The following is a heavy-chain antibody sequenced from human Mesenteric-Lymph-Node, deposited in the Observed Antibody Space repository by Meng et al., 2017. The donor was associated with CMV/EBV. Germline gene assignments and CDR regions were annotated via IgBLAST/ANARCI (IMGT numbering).Heavy chain of an antibody. CDR3: ARGGGAGTTSCGY. CDR2: INPNSGGT. Sequence: GGSLRLSCKASGYTFTGYYMHWVRQAPGQGLEWMGWINPNSGGTNYAQKFQGRVTMTRDTSISTAYMELSRLTSDDTAVYYCARGGGAGTTSCGYWGQGTLVTVSS. CDR1: GYTFTGYY. D-gene: IGHD1-7*01. V-gene: IGHV1-2*02. J-gene: IGHJ1*01.